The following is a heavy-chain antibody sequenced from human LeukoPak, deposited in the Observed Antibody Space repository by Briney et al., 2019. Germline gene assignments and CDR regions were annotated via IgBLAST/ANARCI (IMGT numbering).Heavy chain of an antibody. Sequence: GRSLTLSCAASGFTLSSYGMHWVRQAPGRGLEWVAVMSYDGSHISYVDSVKGRFTISRDDSKSTLFLQMNSLRGDDTAVYYCAKGRSFDSSGYEFDFWGQGTLVTVSS. J-gene: IGHJ4*02. V-gene: IGHV3-30*18. CDR3: AKGRSFDSSGYEFDF. CDR1: GFTLSSYG. CDR2: MSYDGSHI. D-gene: IGHD3-22*01.